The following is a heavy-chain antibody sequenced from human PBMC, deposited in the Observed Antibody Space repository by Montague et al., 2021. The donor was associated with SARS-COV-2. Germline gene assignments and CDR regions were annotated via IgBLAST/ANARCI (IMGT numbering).Heavy chain of an antibody. CDR1: GFTFISYG. Sequence: SLRLSCAASGFTFISYGMHWVRQAPGKGLEWVAIISYDGSNKYYADSVKGRFTVSRDNSKNTLYLQMNSLRAEDTAVYYCAKGLYCYGGSCYFYGMDVWGQGTTVTVSS. D-gene: IGHD2-15*01. V-gene: IGHV3-30*18. CDR2: ISYDGSNK. J-gene: IGHJ6*02. CDR3: AKGLYCYGGSCYFYGMDV.